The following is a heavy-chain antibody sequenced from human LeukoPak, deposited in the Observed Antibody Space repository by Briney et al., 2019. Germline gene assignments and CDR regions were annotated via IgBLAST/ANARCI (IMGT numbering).Heavy chain of an antibody. V-gene: IGHV3-23*01. CDR2: VSGSGGDT. J-gene: IGHJ3*02. D-gene: IGHD1-1*01. CDR1: GFTFSSYA. CDR3: AKELIIQPTGTVAFDI. Sequence: TGGSLRLSCAVSGFTFSSYAMHWVRQAPGKGLEWVSAVSGSGGDTYYAGSVRGRFTVSRDNSKNTLYLQMNSLRAEDTAVYFCAKELIIQPTGTVAFDIWGQGTMVTVSS.